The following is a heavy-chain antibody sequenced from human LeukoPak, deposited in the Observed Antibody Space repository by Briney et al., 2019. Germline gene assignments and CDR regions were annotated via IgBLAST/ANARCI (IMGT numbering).Heavy chain of an antibody. CDR1: GFIFSNYE. CDR2: ISSSGSTI. D-gene: IGHD6-19*01. V-gene: IGHV3-48*03. J-gene: IGHJ6*04. CDR3: ARSDEITVADSYYYYAMDV. Sequence: GRSLRLSCVASGFIFSNYEMNWVRHAPGKGLEWLSYISSSGSTIYYADCGKGRFTISRDNAKKSLYLQMNSLRAEDTAVYFCARSDEITVADSYYYYAMDVWGKGTTVTVSS.